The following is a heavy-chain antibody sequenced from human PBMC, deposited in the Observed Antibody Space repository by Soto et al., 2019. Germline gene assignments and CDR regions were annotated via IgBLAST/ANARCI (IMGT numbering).Heavy chain of an antibody. V-gene: IGHV2-5*01. CDR3: AHRLKGSSWYVYHFDY. CDR2: IFWTDDK. Sequence: SGPTLVNPTQTLTLTCTLSGFSLSTSGVGVGWIRQPPGKALEWLALIFWTDDKRYSPSLKSRLTITKDTSKNQVALTMTNMDPVDTATYYCAHRLKGSSWYVYHFDYWGQGTLVTVSS. D-gene: IGHD6-13*01. J-gene: IGHJ4*02. CDR1: GFSLSTSGVG.